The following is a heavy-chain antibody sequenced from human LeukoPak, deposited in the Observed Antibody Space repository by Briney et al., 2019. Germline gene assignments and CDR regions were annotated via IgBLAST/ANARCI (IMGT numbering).Heavy chain of an antibody. CDR3: AKDRPEDYYDGSGRLDY. CDR2: ISYDGSNK. Sequence: GGSLRLSCAASGFTFSSYGMHWVRQAPGKGLEWVAVISYDGSNKYYADSVKGRFTISRDNSKNTLYLQMNSLRAEDTAVYYCAKDRPEDYYDGSGRLDYWGQGTLVTVSS. D-gene: IGHD3-22*01. J-gene: IGHJ4*02. CDR1: GFTFSSYG. V-gene: IGHV3-30*18.